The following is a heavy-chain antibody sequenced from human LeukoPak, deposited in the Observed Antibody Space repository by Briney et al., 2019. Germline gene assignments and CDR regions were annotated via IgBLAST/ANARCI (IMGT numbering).Heavy chain of an antibody. CDR3: ARHLARRAAGEVDY. V-gene: IGHV4-59*08. CDR2: IYSGST. J-gene: IGHJ4*02. CDR1: GGSMSRYY. D-gene: IGHD6-13*01. Sequence: PSETLSLTCTVSGGSMSRYYWSWIRQPPGKGPEWIGYIYSGSTNYNPSLKSRVTISVDTSKNQFSLELSSVTAADTAVYYCARHLARRAAGEVDYWGQGTLVTVSS.